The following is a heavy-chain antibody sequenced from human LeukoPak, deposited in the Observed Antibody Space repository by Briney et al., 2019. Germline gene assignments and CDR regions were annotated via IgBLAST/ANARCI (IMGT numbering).Heavy chain of an antibody. D-gene: IGHD1-14*01. J-gene: IGHJ4*02. CDR3: TRGETNPFDY. V-gene: IGHV3-66*01. CDR1: EFTVSSNY. Sequence: GGSLRLSCAASEFTVSSNYMSWVRQAPGKGLEWVSVIYSGGSTYYADSVKGGFTISSDTSKNTLYLQMNSLRAEDTAVYYCTRGETNPFDYWGQGTLVTVSS. CDR2: IYSGGST.